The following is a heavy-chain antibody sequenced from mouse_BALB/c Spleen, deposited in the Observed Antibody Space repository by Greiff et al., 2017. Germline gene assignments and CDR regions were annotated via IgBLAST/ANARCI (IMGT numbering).Heavy chain of an antibody. V-gene: IGHV1-37*01. D-gene: IGHD2-1*01. CDR3: GRGDYGNYGGYFDD. J-gene: IGHJ2*01. CDR1: GYSFTGYF. Sequence: VQLLQSGPELVKPGASVKISCKASGYSFTGYFMNWVKQSHGKSLEWIGRINPYNGDTFYNQKFKGKATLTVDKTSSTVHMELQSLTSEDSEVYYGGRGDYGNYGGYFDDWGQGTTLTVSS. CDR2: INPYNGDT.